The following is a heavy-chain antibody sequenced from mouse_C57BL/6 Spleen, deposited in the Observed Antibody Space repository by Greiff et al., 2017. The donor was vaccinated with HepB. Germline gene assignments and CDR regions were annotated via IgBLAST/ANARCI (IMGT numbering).Heavy chain of an antibody. D-gene: IGHD1-1*01. Sequence: EVKLQESGPGMVKPSQSLSLTCTVTGYSITSGYDWHWIRHFPGNKPEWMGYISYSGSTNYNPSLKSRISITHDTSKNHFFLKLNSVTTEDTATYYCARGGFDYYGSPFDYWGQGTTLTVSS. CDR2: ISYSGST. J-gene: IGHJ2*01. V-gene: IGHV3-1*01. CDR3: ARGGFDYYGSPFDY. CDR1: GYSITSGYD.